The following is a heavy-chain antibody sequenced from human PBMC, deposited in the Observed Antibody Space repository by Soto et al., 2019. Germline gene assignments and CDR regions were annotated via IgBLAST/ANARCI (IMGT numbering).Heavy chain of an antibody. V-gene: IGHV1-58*01. CDR3: AAGGIPGIAAAGPSLYYYYGMDV. Sequence: SVKVSCKASGFTFTSSAVQWVRQARGQRLEWIGWIVVGSGNTNYAQKFQERVTITRDMSTSTAYMELSSLRSEDTAVYYCAAGGIPGIAAAGPSLYYYYGMDVWGQGTTVTV. CDR1: GFTFTSSA. CDR2: IVVGSGNT. D-gene: IGHD6-13*01. J-gene: IGHJ6*02.